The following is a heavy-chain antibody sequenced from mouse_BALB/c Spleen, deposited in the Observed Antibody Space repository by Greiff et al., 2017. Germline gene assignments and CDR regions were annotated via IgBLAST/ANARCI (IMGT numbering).Heavy chain of an antibody. V-gene: IGHV1S81*02. J-gene: IGHJ3*01. Sequence: VQLQQSGAELVKPGASVKLSCKASGYTFTSYYMYWVKQRPGQGLEWIGEINPSNGGTNFNEKFKSKATLTVDKSSSTAYMQLSSLTSEDSAVYYCTGGYGYPAWFAYWGQGTLVTVSA. CDR1: GYTFTSYY. CDR3: TGGYGYPAWFAY. CDR2: INPSNGGT. D-gene: IGHD2-2*01.